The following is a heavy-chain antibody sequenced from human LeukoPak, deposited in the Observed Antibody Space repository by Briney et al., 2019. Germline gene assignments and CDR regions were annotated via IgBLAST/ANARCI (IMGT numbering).Heavy chain of an antibody. CDR3: AGATQWLAYDY. J-gene: IGHJ4*02. V-gene: IGHV3-53*01. CDR1: GFSVSTNY. CDR2: IYKGGST. Sequence: GGSLRLSCAASGFSVSTNYMGWVRQAPGKGLEWVSVIYKGGSTSYADSVKGRFTISRDNSANTLYLQMNSLRDEDTAVYYCAGATQWLAYDYWGQGTLVTVSS. D-gene: IGHD6-19*01.